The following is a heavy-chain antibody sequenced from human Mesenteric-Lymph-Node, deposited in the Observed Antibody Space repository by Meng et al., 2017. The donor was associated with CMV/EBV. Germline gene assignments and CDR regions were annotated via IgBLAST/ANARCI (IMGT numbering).Heavy chain of an antibody. D-gene: IGHD1-14*01. J-gene: IGHJ6*02. CDR2: IKQDGSEN. Sequence: GGSLRLSCAASGFTFSNYWMSWVRQAPGKGLEWVANIKQDGSENYYVDSVKGRFTISRDNAKKSLYLQMSSLRAEDTAVYYCTRIFPDTFDGMDVWGRGTTVTVSS. CDR1: GFTFSNYW. V-gene: IGHV3-7*01. CDR3: TRIFPDTFDGMDV.